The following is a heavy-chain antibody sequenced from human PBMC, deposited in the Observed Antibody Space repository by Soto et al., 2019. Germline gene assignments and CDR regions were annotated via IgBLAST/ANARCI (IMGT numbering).Heavy chain of an antibody. J-gene: IGHJ6*02. CDR3: ARDGWLRSTGGDV. V-gene: IGHV3-66*01. CDR2: IYSSGST. Sequence: EVQLVESWGGVVQPGGSLRLSCAASGFTVSSNYMSWVRQAPGKGLEWVSVIYSSGSTYYADSVKGRFTISRDNSRNTLYLQMNSLRAEDTAVYYCARDGWLRSTGGDVWGQGTTVTVSS. CDR1: GFTVSSNY. D-gene: IGHD5-12*01.